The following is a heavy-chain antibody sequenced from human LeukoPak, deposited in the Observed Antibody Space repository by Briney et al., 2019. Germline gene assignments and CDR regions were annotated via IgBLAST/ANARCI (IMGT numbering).Heavy chain of an antibody. Sequence: PSETLSLXCTVSGGSISSYYWSWIRQPPGKGLEWIGYIYYSGSTNYNPSLKSRVTISVDTSKNQFSLKLSSVTAADTAVYYCARERPEYCSSTSCPIPYYYYMDVWGKGTTVTVSS. D-gene: IGHD2-2*01. CDR1: GGSISSYY. CDR3: ARERPEYCSSTSCPIPYYYYMDV. V-gene: IGHV4-59*01. J-gene: IGHJ6*03. CDR2: IYYSGST.